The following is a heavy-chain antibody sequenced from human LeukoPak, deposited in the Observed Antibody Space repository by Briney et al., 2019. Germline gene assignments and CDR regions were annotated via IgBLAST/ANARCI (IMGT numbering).Heavy chain of an antibody. CDR1: GYTFTSYA. CDR3: AAGILTGSDAFDI. CDR2: INAGNGNT. J-gene: IGHJ3*02. D-gene: IGHD3-9*01. V-gene: IGHV1-3*01. Sequence: ASVKVSCKASGYTFTSYAMHWVRQAPGQRLEWMGWINAGNGNTKYSQKFQGRVTITRDTSASTAYMELSSLRSEDTTVYYCAAGILTGSDAFDIWGQGTMVTVSS.